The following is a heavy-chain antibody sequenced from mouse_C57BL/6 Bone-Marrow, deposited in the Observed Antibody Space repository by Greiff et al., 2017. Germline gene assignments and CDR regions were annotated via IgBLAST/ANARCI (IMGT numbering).Heavy chain of an antibody. CDR3: ARKKENGYEGFAY. J-gene: IGHJ3*01. V-gene: IGHV2-2*01. CDR1: GFSFTSYG. D-gene: IGHD2-2*01. Sequence: QVQLQQSGPGLVQPSQSLSITCTVSGFSFTSYGVHWVRQSPGKGLEWLGVIWSGGSTDYNAAFISRLSISKDNSKCQVFFKMNSLQADDTAIYYCARKKENGYEGFAYWGQGTLVTVSA. CDR2: IWSGGST.